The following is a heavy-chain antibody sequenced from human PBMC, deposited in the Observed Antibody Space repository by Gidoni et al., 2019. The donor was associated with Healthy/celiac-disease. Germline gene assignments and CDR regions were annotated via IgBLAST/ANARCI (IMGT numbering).Heavy chain of an antibody. CDR2: ISYDGSNK. V-gene: IGHV3-30*18. CDR1: GFTFSRYG. J-gene: IGHJ4*02. CDR3: AKDSRNDFWSGITDY. Sequence: QVQLVESGGGVVQPGRSLRLSCAASGFTFSRYGMHCVRQAPGKGLEWVAVISYDGSNKYYADSVKGRFTISRDNSKNTLYLQMNSLRAEDTAVYYCAKDSRNDFWSGITDYWGQGTLVTVSS. D-gene: IGHD3-3*01.